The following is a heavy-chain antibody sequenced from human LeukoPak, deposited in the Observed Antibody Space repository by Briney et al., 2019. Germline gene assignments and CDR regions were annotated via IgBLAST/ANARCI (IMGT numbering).Heavy chain of an antibody. CDR1: GYTFTSYG. D-gene: IGHD5-12*01. V-gene: IGHV1-8*02. J-gene: IGHJ4*02. CDR3: ARGRRGYSGYDSDY. Sequence: ASVKVSCKASGYTFTSYGISWVRQAPGQGLEWMGWMNPNSGNTGYAQKFQGRVTMTRNTSISTAYMELSSLRSEDTAVYYCARGRRGYSGYDSDYWGQGTLVTVSS. CDR2: MNPNSGNT.